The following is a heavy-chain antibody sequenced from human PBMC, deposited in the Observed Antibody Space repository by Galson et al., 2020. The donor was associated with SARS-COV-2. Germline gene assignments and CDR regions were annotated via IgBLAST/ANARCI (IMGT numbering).Heavy chain of an antibody. Sequence: SETLSLTCSVSGGSISSGGYQWCWIRQPPGKGREWIGYIFSGGSAYYNPSLKSRITISVDTSKNRFSLNLNPVPAADTAVYFCARGGWGGDFSDYWGQGALVTVFS. CDR3: ARGGWGGDFSDY. V-gene: IGHV4-30-4*08. CDR1: GGSISSGGYQ. J-gene: IGHJ4*02. CDR2: IFSGGSA. D-gene: IGHD2-21*01.